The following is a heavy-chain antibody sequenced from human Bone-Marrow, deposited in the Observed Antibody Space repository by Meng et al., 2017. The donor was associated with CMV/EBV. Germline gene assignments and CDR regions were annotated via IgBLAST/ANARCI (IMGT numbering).Heavy chain of an antibody. CDR1: GYSISSGYY. CDR3: ARDGQWLVTNWFDP. V-gene: IGHV4-38-2*02. Sequence: GSLRLSCTVSGYSISSGYYWGWIRQPPGKGLEWIGSIYHSGSTYYNPSLKSRVTISVDTSKNQFSLKLSSVTAADTAVYYCARDGQWLVTNWFDPWGQGTLVTVSS. CDR2: IYHSGST. D-gene: IGHD6-19*01. J-gene: IGHJ5*02.